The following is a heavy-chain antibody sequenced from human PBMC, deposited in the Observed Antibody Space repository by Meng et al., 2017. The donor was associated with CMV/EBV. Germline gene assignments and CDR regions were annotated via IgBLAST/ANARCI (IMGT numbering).Heavy chain of an antibody. D-gene: IGHD3-22*01. Sequence: VCGGSISSSNWWSWVRQPPGKGLEWIGEIYHSGSTNYNPSLKSRVTISVDKSKNQFSLKLSSVTAADTAVYYCARVSEGSSGYYFDYWGQGTLVTVSS. V-gene: IGHV4-4*02. CDR2: IYHSGST. CDR1: GGSISSSNW. CDR3: ARVSEGSSGYYFDY. J-gene: IGHJ4*02.